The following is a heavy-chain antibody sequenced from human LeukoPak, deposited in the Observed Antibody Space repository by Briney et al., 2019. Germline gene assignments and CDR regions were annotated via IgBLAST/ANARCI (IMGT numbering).Heavy chain of an antibody. Sequence: PSETLSLTCTLSGGTIIDYYWGWIRQPPGKGLEWIGHIYTSGNTNYNPSLKSRVTMSVDTSKDQVSLKLRTVTAADTAVYYCARRGLTSLERYFDLWGRGTLVTVSS. CDR3: ARRGLTSLERYFDL. D-gene: IGHD1-1*01. CDR2: IYTSGNT. CDR1: GGTIIDYY. J-gene: IGHJ2*01. V-gene: IGHV4-4*09.